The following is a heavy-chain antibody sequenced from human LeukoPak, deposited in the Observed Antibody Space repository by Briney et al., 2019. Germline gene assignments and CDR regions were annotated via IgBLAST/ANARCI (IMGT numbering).Heavy chain of an antibody. J-gene: IGHJ4*02. CDR1: GFTFSSYS. CDR2: ISSSSSTI. CDR3: ASHGDPDY. D-gene: IGHD4-17*01. Sequence: GGSLRLSCAASGFTFSSYSMNWVRQAPGKGLEWVSYISSSSSTIYYADSVKGRFTISRDNAKNTVYLQMNSLRAEDTAVYYCASHGDPDYWGQGTLVTVSS. V-gene: IGHV3-48*04.